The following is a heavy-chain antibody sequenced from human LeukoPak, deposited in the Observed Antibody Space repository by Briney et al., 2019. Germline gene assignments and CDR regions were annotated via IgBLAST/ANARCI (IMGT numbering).Heavy chain of an antibody. CDR1: GFTVSSNY. D-gene: IGHD6-13*01. CDR3: AKYREAYSSSWYGSFDY. J-gene: IGHJ4*02. Sequence: GGSLRLSCAASGFTVSSNYMSWVRQAPGKGLEWVSVIYSGGSTYYADSVKGRFTISRDNSKNTLYLQMNSLRAEDTAVYYCAKYREAYSSSWYGSFDYWGQGTLVTVSS. V-gene: IGHV3-53*01. CDR2: IYSGGST.